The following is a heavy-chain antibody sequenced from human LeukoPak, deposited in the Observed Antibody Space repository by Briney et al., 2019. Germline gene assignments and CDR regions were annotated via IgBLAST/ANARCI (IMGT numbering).Heavy chain of an antibody. J-gene: IGHJ5*02. V-gene: IGHV3-30*19. CDR1: GFTFSNYG. CDR3: ARVLSWNWFDP. Sequence: GGSLRLSCAASGFTFSNYGMHWVRQAPGKGLEWVAVIWYDGSNKYYADSVKGRFTISRDNSKNTLYLQMNSLRAEDTAVYYCARVLSWNWFDPWGQGTLVTVSS. CDR2: IWYDGSNK.